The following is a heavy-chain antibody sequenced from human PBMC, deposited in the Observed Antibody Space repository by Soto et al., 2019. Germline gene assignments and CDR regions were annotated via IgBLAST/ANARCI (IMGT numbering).Heavy chain of an antibody. Sequence: GGSLRLSCAASGFTFRSYSIHWVRQAPGKGLVWVSSSKTDGSLTPDADSVKGRFTISRDDAEKSLYLQMNSLRADDTALYYCAREPEGIAAALDYWGQATLVTISS. CDR2: SKTDGSLT. D-gene: IGHD6-13*01. J-gene: IGHJ4*02. V-gene: IGHV3-74*03. CDR1: GFTFRSYS. CDR3: AREPEGIAAALDY.